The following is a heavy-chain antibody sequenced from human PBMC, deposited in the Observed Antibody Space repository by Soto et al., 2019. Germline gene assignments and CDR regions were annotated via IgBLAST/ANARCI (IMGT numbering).Heavy chain of an antibody. Sequence: GASVKVSCKVSGYTLTELSMHWVRQAPGKGLEWMGGFDPEGGETIYAQKFQGRVTMTEDTSTDTAYMELGSLRSEDTAVYYCAAGAPVVVAAKYYYYGMDVWGQGTTVTVSS. D-gene: IGHD2-15*01. CDR1: GYTLTELS. CDR2: FDPEGGET. CDR3: AAGAPVVVAAKYYYYGMDV. J-gene: IGHJ6*02. V-gene: IGHV1-24*01.